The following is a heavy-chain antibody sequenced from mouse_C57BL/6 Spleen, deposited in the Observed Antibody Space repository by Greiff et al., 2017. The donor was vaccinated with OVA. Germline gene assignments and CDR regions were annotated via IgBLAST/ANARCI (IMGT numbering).Heavy chain of an antibody. CDR1: GFTFSDYG. J-gene: IGHJ4*01. V-gene: IGHV5-17*01. CDR3: AILYYYGSSFLMDY. CDR2: ISSGSSTI. D-gene: IGHD1-1*01. Sequence: VKLMESGGGLVKPGGSLKLSCAASGFTFSDYGMHWVRQAPEKGLEWVAYISSGSSTIYYADTVKGRFTISRDNAKNTLFLQMTSLRSEDTAMYYCAILYYYGSSFLMDYWGQGTSVTVSS.